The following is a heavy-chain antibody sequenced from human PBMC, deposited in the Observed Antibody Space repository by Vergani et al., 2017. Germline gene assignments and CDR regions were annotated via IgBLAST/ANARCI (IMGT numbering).Heavy chain of an antibody. V-gene: IGHV3-21*01. CDR2: ISGSSSYV. CDR3: ARGWWDCTHIRCSPPSC. Sequence: VELLESGGGLAQPGGSLRVSCSASGFSFSSYSMNWVRQAPGKGLEWVASISGSSSYVFYKDSVEGRFTITRDNAKKSVYLQMNSLRAEDTAMYFCARGWWDCTHIRCSPPSCWGQGTQVTDSS. CDR1: GFSFSSYS. J-gene: IGHJ4*02. D-gene: IGHD2-8*01.